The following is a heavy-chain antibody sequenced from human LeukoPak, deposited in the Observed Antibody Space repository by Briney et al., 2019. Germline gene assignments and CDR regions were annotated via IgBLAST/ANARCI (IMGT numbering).Heavy chain of an antibody. D-gene: IGHD3-10*01. V-gene: IGHV4-59*01. J-gene: IGHJ4*02. CDR1: GGSISSYY. Sequence: SETLSLTCTVSGGSISSYYWSWIRQPPGKGLEWIGYIYYSGSTNYNPSLKSRVTISVDTSKNQFSLKLSSVTAADTAVYYCARGVRAFYGSGSHYYFDYWGQGTLVTVSS. CDR2: IYYSGST. CDR3: ARGVRAFYGSGSHYYFDY.